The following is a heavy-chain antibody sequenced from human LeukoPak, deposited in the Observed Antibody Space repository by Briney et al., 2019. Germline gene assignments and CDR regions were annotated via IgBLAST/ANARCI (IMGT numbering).Heavy chain of an antibody. CDR3: ARGGSGSSYGMDV. Sequence: SETLSLTCTVSGGSISSGSYYWSWIRQPAGKGLEWIGRIYTSGSTNYNPSLKSRVTISVDTSKNQFSLKLSSVTAADTAVYYCARGGSGSSYGMDVWGQGTTVTVSS. J-gene: IGHJ6*02. D-gene: IGHD2-15*01. CDR1: GGSISSGSYY. CDR2: IYTSGST. V-gene: IGHV4-61*02.